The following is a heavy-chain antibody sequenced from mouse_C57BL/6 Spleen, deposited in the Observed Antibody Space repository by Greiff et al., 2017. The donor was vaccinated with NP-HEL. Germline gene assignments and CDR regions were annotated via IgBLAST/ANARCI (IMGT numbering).Heavy chain of an antibody. CDR2: IWGDGST. J-gene: IGHJ1*03. V-gene: IGHV2-3*01. CDR3: AKPGVGHWYFDV. CDR1: GFSLTSYG. Sequence: VKLMESGPGLVAPSQSLSITCTVSGFSLTSYGVSWVRQPPGKGLEWLGVIWGDGSTNYHSALISRLSISKDNSKSQVFLKLNSLPTDDTATYYCAKPGVGHWYFDVWGTGTTVTVSS. D-gene: IGHD4-1*01.